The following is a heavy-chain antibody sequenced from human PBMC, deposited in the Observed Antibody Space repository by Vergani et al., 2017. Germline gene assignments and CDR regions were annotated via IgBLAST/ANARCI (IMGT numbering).Heavy chain of an antibody. CDR3: AKELTTVTIPNYFDY. V-gene: IGHV3-30*02. Sequence: QVPLVESGGGVVQPGGSLRLSCAASGFTFNIYGMHWVRQAPGKGLEWVAFIRYDGSDKYYADSVKGRFTISRDNSMITLYLQMNSLRADDTAVYYCAKELTTVTIPNYFDYWGQGTLVTVSS. CDR1: GFTFNIYG. J-gene: IGHJ4*02. D-gene: IGHD4-17*01. CDR2: IRYDGSDK.